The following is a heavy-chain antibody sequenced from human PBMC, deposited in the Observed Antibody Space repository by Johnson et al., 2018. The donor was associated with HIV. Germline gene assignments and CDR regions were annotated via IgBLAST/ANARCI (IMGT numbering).Heavy chain of an antibody. CDR2: ISWNSGSK. Sequence: VQLVESGGGLVQPGRSLRLSCAASGFTFDDYAMHWVRQAPGKGLESVSGISWNSGSKGYAVSVRGRFTISRDNAKNTLVLKMNSLRGEDTAVYYCTGDGPRDAFDIWGQGTVVIVSS. D-gene: IGHD2-21*02. V-gene: IGHV3-9*01. J-gene: IGHJ3*02. CDR1: GFTFDDYA. CDR3: TGDGPRDAFDI.